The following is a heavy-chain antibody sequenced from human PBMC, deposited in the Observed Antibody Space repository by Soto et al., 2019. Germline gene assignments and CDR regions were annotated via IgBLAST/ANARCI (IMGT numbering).Heavy chain of an antibody. CDR1: GFTFSSYS. J-gene: IGHJ6*02. CDR3: ARDRPVVVPAAITSYYYGMDV. Sequence: WGSLRLSCAAVGFTFSSYSMRWVRQAQGKGLEWVSNIKQNGSEKYYVDSVKGRFTISRDNAKNSLYLQMNSLRAEDTAVYYCARDRPVVVPAAITSYYYGMDVWGQGTTVTISS. D-gene: IGHD2-2*02. CDR2: IKQNGSEK. V-gene: IGHV3-7*03.